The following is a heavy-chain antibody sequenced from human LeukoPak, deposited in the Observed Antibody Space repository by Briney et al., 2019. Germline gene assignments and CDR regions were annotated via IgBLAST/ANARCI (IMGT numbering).Heavy chain of an antibody. J-gene: IGHJ4*02. Sequence: PGGSLRLSCAASGFTFSSYGMHWVRQAPGKGLEWVAVIWYDGSNQYYAGSVKGRFTISRDSSKNTLFLQMNSLRGEDTAVYYCAREAGYSNGWYGFDNWGQGTLVTVSS. D-gene: IGHD6-19*01. CDR2: IWYDGSNQ. CDR3: AREAGYSNGWYGFDN. V-gene: IGHV3-33*01. CDR1: GFTFSSYG.